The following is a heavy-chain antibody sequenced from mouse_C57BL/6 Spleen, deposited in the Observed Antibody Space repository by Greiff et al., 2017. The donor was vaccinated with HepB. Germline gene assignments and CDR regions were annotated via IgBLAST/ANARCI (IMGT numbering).Heavy chain of an antibody. D-gene: IGHD2-12*01. V-gene: IGHV5-17*01. Sequence: EVKLMESGGGLVKPGGSLKLSCAASGFTFSDYGMHWVRQAPEKGLEWVAYISSGSSTIYYADTVKGRFTISRDNAKNTLFLQMTSLRSEDTAMYYCARCYPGYYFDYWGQGTTLTVSS. J-gene: IGHJ2*01. CDR1: GFTFSDYG. CDR2: ISSGSSTI. CDR3: ARCYPGYYFDY.